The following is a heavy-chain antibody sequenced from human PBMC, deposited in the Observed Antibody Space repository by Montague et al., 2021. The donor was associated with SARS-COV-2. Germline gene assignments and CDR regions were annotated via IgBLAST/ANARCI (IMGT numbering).Heavy chain of an antibody. J-gene: IGHJ5*02. D-gene: IGHD5-24*01. CDR3: AREDRWNWFDP. CDR1: GGSISSDY. Sequence: SETLSLTCSVSGGSISSDYWSWIRQSPGKGLEWIGYIYYRGTTNYNPSLKSRVTFSVGTSKNQFSLKLISVTAADTAVYFCAREDRWNWFDPWGRGVLVTVSS. CDR2: IYYRGTT. V-gene: IGHV4-59*01.